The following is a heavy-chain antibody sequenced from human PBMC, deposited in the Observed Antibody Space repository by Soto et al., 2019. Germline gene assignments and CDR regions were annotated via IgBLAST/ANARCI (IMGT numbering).Heavy chain of an antibody. CDR3: ARQKLGQGMGGGTRGNY. CDR2: ISAYNGNT. D-gene: IGHD7-27*01. V-gene: IGHV1-18*01. CDR1: GYTFTSYG. J-gene: IGHJ4*01. Sequence: GASVKVSCKASGYTFTSYGISWVRQAPGQGLEWMGWISAYNGNTNYAQKLQGRVTMTTDTSTSTAYMELRSLRSDDTAVYYCARQKLGQGMGGGTRGNYWGQEPWSPSPQ.